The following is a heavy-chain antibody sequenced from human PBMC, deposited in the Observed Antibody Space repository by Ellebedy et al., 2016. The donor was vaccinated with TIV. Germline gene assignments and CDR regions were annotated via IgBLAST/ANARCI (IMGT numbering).Heavy chain of an antibody. D-gene: IGHD1-14*01. CDR1: GGSISSSRYY. CDR3: ASTLTNTIFLY. Sequence: MPSETLSLTCTVSGGSISSSRYYWGWIGQRPGKGLEWVASIYYTGTTYYNPSLKSRVTISIDTSKNRVSMKLTSVTAADTAVYYCASTLTNTIFLYWGQGTPVTVSS. V-gene: IGHV4-39*07. CDR2: IYYTGTT. J-gene: IGHJ4*02.